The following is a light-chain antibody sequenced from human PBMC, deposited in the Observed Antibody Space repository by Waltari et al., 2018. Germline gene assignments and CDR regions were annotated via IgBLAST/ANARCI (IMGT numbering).Light chain of an antibody. V-gene: IGLV3-1*01. CDR3: QAWGSRPGV. Sequence: SYELTQPPSLSVSPGQTASITCPGDTLGDKSVCWYQQKPGQTPVMVIYQNNKRPAGIPERFSGSNSGNPATLTISGTQAMDEADYYCQAWGSRPGVFGAGTKVTVL. CDR1: TLGDKS. CDR2: QNN. J-gene: IGLJ1*01.